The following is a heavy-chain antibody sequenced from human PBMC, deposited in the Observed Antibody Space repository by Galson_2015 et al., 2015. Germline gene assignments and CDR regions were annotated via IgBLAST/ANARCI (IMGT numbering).Heavy chain of an antibody. CDR2: ISGSGGST. CDR3: AKDGGVVVPAAMGSLYYYYGMDV. Sequence: SLRLSCAASGFTFSSYAMSWVRQAPGKGLEWVSAISGSGGSTYYADSVKGRFTISRDNSKNTLYLQMNSLRAEDTAVYYCAKDGGVVVPAAMGSLYYYYGMDVWGQGTTVTVSS. J-gene: IGHJ6*02. D-gene: IGHD2-2*01. CDR1: GFTFSSYA. V-gene: IGHV3-23*01.